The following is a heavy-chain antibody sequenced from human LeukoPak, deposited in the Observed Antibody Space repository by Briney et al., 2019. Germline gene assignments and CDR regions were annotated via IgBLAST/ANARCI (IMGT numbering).Heavy chain of an antibody. D-gene: IGHD2-21*02. CDR1: GYSFTGYY. CDR2: INPNSGDT. J-gene: IGHJ2*01. V-gene: IGHV1-2*02. Sequence: ASVKVSCKASGYSFTGYYMHWVRQAPGQGLEWMGWINPNSGDTKYAQKFQGRVTMTRDTSISTAYMELRSLRSDDTAVYYCAREYCGGDCYSGFDLWGRGTLVTVSS. CDR3: AREYCGGDCYSGFDL.